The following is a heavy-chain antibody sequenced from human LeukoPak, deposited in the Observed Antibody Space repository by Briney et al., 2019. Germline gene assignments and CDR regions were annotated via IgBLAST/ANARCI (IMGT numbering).Heavy chain of an antibody. Sequence: GGSLDLSWAASGFPLRSYGMPWVRQAPGRGREWVAVIWYDGSNKYYADSVKGRFTISRDNSKNTLYLQMNSLRAEDTAVYYCARDEYAFDYWGQGTLVTVSS. CDR1: GFPLRSYG. CDR3: ARDEYAFDY. CDR2: IWYDGSNK. D-gene: IGHD2-8*01. V-gene: IGHV3-33*01. J-gene: IGHJ4*02.